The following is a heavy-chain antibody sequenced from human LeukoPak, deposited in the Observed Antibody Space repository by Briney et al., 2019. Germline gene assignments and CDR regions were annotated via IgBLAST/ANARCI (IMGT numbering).Heavy chain of an antibody. V-gene: IGHV4-31*03. CDR1: GGSISSGGYY. CDR3: ARAGRGYGYSLDY. Sequence: PSETLSLTCTVSGGSISSGGYYWSWIRQHPGKGLEWIGYIYYSGSTYYNPSLKSRVTISVDTSKSQFSLKLSSVTAADTAVYYCARAGRGYGYSLDYWGQGTLVTVSS. D-gene: IGHD5-18*01. J-gene: IGHJ4*02. CDR2: IYYSGST.